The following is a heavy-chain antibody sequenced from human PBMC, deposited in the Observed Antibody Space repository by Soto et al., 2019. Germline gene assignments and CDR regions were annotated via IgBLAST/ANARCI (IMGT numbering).Heavy chain of an antibody. J-gene: IGHJ4*02. Sequence: QVQLVQSGVEVKMPGASVKLACKASGYTFTNYGLTWVRQVPGQGLEWIGWVSGYNRNTNYAQQFEDRVIMTTDTSTSTAFMELRSLSPDDTGIYFCARERQLEPLIYWGQGTLLTVSP. V-gene: IGHV1-18*01. D-gene: IGHD1-26*01. CDR1: GYTFTNYG. CDR2: VSGYNRNT. CDR3: ARERQLEPLIY.